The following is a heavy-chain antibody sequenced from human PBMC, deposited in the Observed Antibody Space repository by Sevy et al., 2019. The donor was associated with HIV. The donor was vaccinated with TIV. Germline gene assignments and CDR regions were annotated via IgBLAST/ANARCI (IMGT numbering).Heavy chain of an antibody. Sequence: GGSLRLSCSASGFTVSGVHMTWVRQASGKGLEWVSVIYDGGSTYYADSVKGRFIISRDNSKNTLYLQMNSLRDEDTAVYYCARWYFKMDVWGQGATVTVSS. CDR1: GFTVSGVH. V-gene: IGHV3-53*01. J-gene: IGHJ6*02. CDR2: IYDGGST. D-gene: IGHD6-13*01. CDR3: ARWYFKMDV.